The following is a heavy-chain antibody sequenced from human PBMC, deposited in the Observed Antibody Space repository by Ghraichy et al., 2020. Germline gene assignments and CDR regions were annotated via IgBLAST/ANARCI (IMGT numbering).Heavy chain of an antibody. J-gene: IGHJ1*01. CDR1: GGSISSYY. CDR2: IHNSGGT. CDR3: TRSWSGWSEYFQH. V-gene: IGHV4-59*01. Sequence: SETLYLTCTVSGGSISSYYWSWIRQPPGKGLEWIGYIHNSGGTNYNPSLKSRVIISLDKSKNQFSLKLNSVTAADTAVYYCTRSWSGWSEYFQHWGQGSLVTVSS. D-gene: IGHD6-19*01.